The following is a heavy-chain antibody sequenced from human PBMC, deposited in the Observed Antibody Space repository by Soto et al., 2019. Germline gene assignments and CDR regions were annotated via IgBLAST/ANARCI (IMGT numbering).Heavy chain of an antibody. CDR3: VRDFGRYFRTGYMDF. D-gene: IGHD3-9*01. CDR2: INEDSTYI. Sequence: EVQLVESGGGLVKPGGSLRLSCAASGFSFSTYSMNWVRQAPGKGLEWVSSINEDSTYIYYAGSVRGRFTISRDNAEDSLYLQMNSLRAEDTAVYYCVRDFGRYFRTGYMDFWVDGATVTVSS. V-gene: IGHV3-21*02. J-gene: IGHJ6*03. CDR1: GFSFSTYS.